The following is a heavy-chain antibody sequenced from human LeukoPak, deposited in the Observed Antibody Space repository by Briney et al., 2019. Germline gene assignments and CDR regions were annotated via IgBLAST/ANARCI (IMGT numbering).Heavy chain of an antibody. J-gene: IGHJ4*02. V-gene: IGHV3-23*01. D-gene: IGHD1-26*01. CDR1: GFTFDDYA. CDR2: ISSSGGST. CDR3: AKGERSGDYYKDSFDF. Sequence: PGRSLRLSCAASGFTFDDYAMHWVRQAPGKGLEWVSGISSSGGSTYYADSVKGRFTISRDNSKNTLYLQMNSLRAEDTAVYFCAKGERSGDYYKDSFDFWGQGTLVTVSS.